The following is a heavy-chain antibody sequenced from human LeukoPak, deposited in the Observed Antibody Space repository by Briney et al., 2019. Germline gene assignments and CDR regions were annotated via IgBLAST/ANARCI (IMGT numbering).Heavy chain of an antibody. CDR3: ARAWNYNWGDWFDP. V-gene: IGHV1-2*06. Sequence: GASVKVSCKASGYTFTGYYMHWVRQAPGQGLEWMGRINPNSGGTNYAQKFQGRVTMTRDTSISTAYMELSRLRSDDTAVYYCARAWNYNWGDWFDPWCQGTLVTVSS. CDR2: INPNSGGT. J-gene: IGHJ5*02. D-gene: IGHD1-7*01. CDR1: GYTFTGYY.